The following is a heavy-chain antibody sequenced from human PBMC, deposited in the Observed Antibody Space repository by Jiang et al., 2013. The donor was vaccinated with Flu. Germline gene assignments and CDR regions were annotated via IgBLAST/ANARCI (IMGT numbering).Heavy chain of an antibody. J-gene: IGHJ5*02. D-gene: IGHD3-10*01. V-gene: IGHV4-39*01. CDR3: ARQRGDTMVRGVIKDWFDP. Sequence: LLKPSETLSLTCTVSGDSISSSIYYWGWIRQPPGKGLEWIGSVYYSGYTYFNPSLQSRVTISVDTSENQFSLKLSSVTAADTAVYYCARQRGDTMVRGVIKDWFDPWGQGTQVTVSS. CDR1: GDSISSSIYY. CDR2: VYYSGYT.